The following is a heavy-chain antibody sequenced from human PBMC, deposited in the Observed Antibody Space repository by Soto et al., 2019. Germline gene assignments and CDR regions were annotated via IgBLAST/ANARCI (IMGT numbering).Heavy chain of an antibody. CDR1: GFMFIDYA. J-gene: IGHJ5*02. CDR3: AKDAIAKDGIWLRDS. D-gene: IGHD3-3*02. V-gene: IGHV3-23*01. CDR2: LLRPGRST. Sequence: PGGSLRLSCAASGFMFIDYAMTWARQAPGKELEWVSGLLRPGRSTYYADSVKGRFTISGDTSANTVYLQMDSLRAEDTAVYYCAKDAIAKDGIWLRDSWGKGTVVTVSS.